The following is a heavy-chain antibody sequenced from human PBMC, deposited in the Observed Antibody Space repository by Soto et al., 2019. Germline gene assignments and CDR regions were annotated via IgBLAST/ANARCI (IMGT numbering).Heavy chain of an antibody. CDR3: AKDSSSVPNWFDP. Sequence: GGSLRLSCKVSGFTFRTYAMSWVRQAPGKGLEWVSAISSSGGSTYYADSVKGRFTISRDNSKDTLYLQMNSLRAEDTALYYCAKDSSSVPNWFDPWGQGTLVTVSS. V-gene: IGHV3-23*01. D-gene: IGHD6-6*01. CDR2: ISSSGGST. CDR1: GFTFRTYA. J-gene: IGHJ5*02.